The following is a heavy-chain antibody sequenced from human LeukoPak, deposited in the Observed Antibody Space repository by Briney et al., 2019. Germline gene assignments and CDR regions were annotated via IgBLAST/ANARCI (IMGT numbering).Heavy chain of an antibody. J-gene: IGHJ4*02. CDR2: ISTSSSHM. D-gene: IGHD3-10*01. CDR3: ARDDTSAHFFDY. CDR1: GFTFKIYS. V-gene: IGHV3-21*01. Sequence: PGGSLRLSCAASGFTFKIYSMNWVRQAPGKGLEWVSSISTSSSHMYYTDSVKGRFTISRDNAKNSLYLQMNTLRAEDTAVYYCARDDTSAHFFDYWGQGTLVTVSS.